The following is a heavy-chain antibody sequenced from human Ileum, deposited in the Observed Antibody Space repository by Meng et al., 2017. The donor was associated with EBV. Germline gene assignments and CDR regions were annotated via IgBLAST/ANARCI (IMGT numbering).Heavy chain of an antibody. D-gene: IGHD5-12*01. CDR3: ARENSGGFSGCDY. V-gene: IGHV3-11*01. CDR2: ITSSGHAV. J-gene: IGHJ4*02. CDR1: GFTFSDYY. Sequence: VKLGGFGGGLVKPGGSLRLSCAGSGFTFSDYYMSWIRQAPGKGLEWLSYITSSGHAVEYADSVKGRFTISRDNAKNSLYLQMNSLRAEDTAVYYCARENSGGFSGCDYWGQGTLVTVSS.